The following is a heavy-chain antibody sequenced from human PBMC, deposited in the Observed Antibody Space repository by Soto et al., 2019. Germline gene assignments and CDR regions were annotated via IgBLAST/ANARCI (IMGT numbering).Heavy chain of an antibody. V-gene: IGHV4-4*02. CDR1: GGSITSNW. CDR2: IFHTGGA. CDR3: ARHIAVSGTRGFDH. Sequence: QVQLQESGPGLMKPSGTLSLTCAVSGGSITSNWWSWVRQPPGKGLEWIAEIFHTGGANYNPSLMGRLTISMDKSRSHLSLTLNSVPAADPAVYYCARHIAVSGTRGFDHWGQGTLVTVSS. D-gene: IGHD2-21*01. J-gene: IGHJ4*02.